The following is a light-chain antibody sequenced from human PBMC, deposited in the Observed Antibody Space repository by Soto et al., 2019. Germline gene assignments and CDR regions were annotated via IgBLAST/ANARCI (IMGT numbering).Light chain of an antibody. J-gene: IGKJ2*01. V-gene: IGKV3-20*01. Sequence: EIVLTQSPGTLSLSPGERATLSCRASQRISNSYLAWYQQKPGQAPRLLLYDASSRATGIPDRVSGSGSGTDFTLTISRLEPEDFAVYYCQQYARPPYSFGVGTKVEIK. CDR2: DAS. CDR3: QQYARPPYS. CDR1: QRISNSY.